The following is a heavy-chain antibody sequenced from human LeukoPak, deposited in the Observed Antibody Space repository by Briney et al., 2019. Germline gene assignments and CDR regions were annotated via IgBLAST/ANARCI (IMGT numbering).Heavy chain of an antibody. CDR3: ARDVRDYYDNSGYYY. V-gene: IGHV3-48*02. CDR1: GFTFNDYA. J-gene: IGHJ4*02. CDR2: ISSSTSTI. Sequence: PGGSLRLSCAASGFTFNDYAMHWVRQAPGKGLEWVSYISSSTSTIYYADSVKGRFTISRDNAKNSLYLQMNSLRDEDTAVYYCARDVRDYYDNSGYYYWGQGTLVTVSS. D-gene: IGHD3-22*01.